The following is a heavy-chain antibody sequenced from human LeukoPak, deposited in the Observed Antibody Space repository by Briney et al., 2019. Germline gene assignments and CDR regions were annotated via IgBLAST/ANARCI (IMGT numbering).Heavy chain of an antibody. CDR1: GYSFTSYW. V-gene: IGHV5-51*01. D-gene: IGHD6-6*01. Sequence: GESLKTSCKGSGYSFTSYWIGWVRQMPGKGLEWMGIIYPGDSDTRYSPSFQGQVTISADKSISTAYLQWSSLKASDTAMYYCARLGVIAARPRNAFDIWGQGTMVTVSS. CDR3: ARLGVIAARPRNAFDI. J-gene: IGHJ3*02. CDR2: IYPGDSDT.